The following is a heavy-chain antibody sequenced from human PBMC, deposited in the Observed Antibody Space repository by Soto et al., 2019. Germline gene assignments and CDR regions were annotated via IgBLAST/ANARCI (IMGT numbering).Heavy chain of an antibody. Sequence: PGGSLRLSCAASGFTFSSYAMSWARQAPGKGLEWVAAIGGTDGKTYSADSVKGRFTISRDNSENTLYLHMSRLRAEDTAVYFCAIGMLSSSPAAAGSFDYWGQGALVTVYS. J-gene: IGHJ4*02. V-gene: IGHV3-23*01. CDR1: GFTFSSYA. D-gene: IGHD3-10*01. CDR2: IGGTDGKT. CDR3: AIGMLSSSPAAAGSFDY.